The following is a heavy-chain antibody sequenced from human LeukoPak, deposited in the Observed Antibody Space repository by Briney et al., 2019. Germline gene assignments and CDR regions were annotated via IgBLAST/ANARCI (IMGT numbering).Heavy chain of an antibody. D-gene: IGHD4-17*01. J-gene: IGHJ5*02. CDR1: GYTFTSYG. CDR3: ARSIAGDYVEWFDP. Sequence: ASVKVSCKASGYTFTSYGISWVRQAPGQGLEWMGWISAYNGNTNYAQKLQGRVTMTTDISTSTAYMELRSLRSDDTAVYYCARSIAGDYVEWFDPWGQGTLVTVSS. CDR2: ISAYNGNT. V-gene: IGHV1-18*01.